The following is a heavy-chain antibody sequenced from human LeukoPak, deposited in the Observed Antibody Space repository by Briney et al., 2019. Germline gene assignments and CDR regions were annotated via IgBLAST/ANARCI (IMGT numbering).Heavy chain of an antibody. CDR3: ATTGYGGTYDAFDI. V-gene: IGHV1-2*02. D-gene: IGHD4-23*01. Sequence: ASVKVSCKASRYTLTGYYFHWVRQAPGQGLEWMGWINPNSGGTNYAQKFQGRVTMTRDTSISTIYMELGRLRFDDTAVFYCATTGYGGTYDAFDIWGRGTMVTVSS. J-gene: IGHJ3*02. CDR2: INPNSGGT. CDR1: RYTLTGYY.